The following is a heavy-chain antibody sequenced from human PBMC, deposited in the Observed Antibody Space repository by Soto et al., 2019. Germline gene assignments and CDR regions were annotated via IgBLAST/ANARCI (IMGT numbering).Heavy chain of an antibody. J-gene: IGHJ6*02. CDR2: ISGSGGST. CDR3: AKDGASRGSGGTYYYYYYYGMDV. Sequence: GGSLRLSCAASGFTFSSYAMSWVRQAPGKGLEWVSAISGSGGSTYYADSVKGRFTISRDNSKNTLYLQMNSLRAEDTAVYYCAKDGASRGSGGTYYYYYYYGMDVWGQGTTVTGSS. D-gene: IGHD2-15*01. V-gene: IGHV3-23*01. CDR1: GFTFSSYA.